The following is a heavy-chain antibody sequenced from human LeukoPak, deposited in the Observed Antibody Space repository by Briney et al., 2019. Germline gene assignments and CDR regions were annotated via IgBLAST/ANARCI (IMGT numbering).Heavy chain of an antibody. CDR2: IYSGGST. CDR3: ARVISNCSSTSCYLYDYFDY. J-gene: IGHJ4*02. V-gene: IGHV3-66*02. Sequence: GGSLRLSCAASGFTVSSNYMSWVRQAPGKGLEWVSVIYSGGSTYYADSVKGRFTISRDNSKNTLYLQMNSLRAEDTAVYYCARVISNCSSTSCYLYDYFDYWAREPWSPSPQ. CDR1: GFTVSSNY. D-gene: IGHD2-2*01.